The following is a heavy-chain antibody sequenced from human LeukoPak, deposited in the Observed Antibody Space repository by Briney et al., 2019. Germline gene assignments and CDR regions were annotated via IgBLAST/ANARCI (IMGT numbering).Heavy chain of an antibody. CDR1: GFTFSSYA. D-gene: IGHD3-10*01. Sequence: GGSLRLSCAASGFTFSSYAMSWVRQAPGKGLEWVSGISGTAGSAYYADSVKGRFTISRDSSKNMLYLQMNSLRAEDTAVYYCAKNYGSGGRWFDPWGLGTLVTVSS. V-gene: IGHV3-23*01. CDR2: ISGTAGSA. CDR3: AKNYGSGGRWFDP. J-gene: IGHJ5*02.